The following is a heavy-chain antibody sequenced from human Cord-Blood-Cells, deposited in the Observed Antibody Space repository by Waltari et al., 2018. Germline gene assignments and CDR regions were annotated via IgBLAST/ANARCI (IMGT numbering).Heavy chain of an antibody. D-gene: IGHD1-1*01. V-gene: IGHV3-30*18. CDR2: ISYDGSNK. J-gene: IGHJ3*02. Sequence: QVQLVESGGGVVQPGRSLRLSCAASGFTFSSYGMHWVRQAPGKGLEGVAVISYDGSNKYYADAVKGRFTISRDNSKNTLYLQMNSLRAEDTAVYYCANTGGHAFDIWGQGTMVTVSS. CDR3: ANTGGHAFDI. CDR1: GFTFSSYG.